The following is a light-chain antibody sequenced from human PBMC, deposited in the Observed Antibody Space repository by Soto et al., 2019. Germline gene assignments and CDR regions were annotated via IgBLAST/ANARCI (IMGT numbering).Light chain of an antibody. J-gene: IGKJ5*01. V-gene: IGKV3-15*01. CDR2: DAS. CDR1: QSVSSY. Sequence: EIVWTQSPATLSLSPGERATLSCRASQSVSSYLAWYQQKPGQAPSILRYDASTRATGISARFRGSGSGTEFTLTISSLQSEDFAVYYCQQYHNWPITFGQGTRLEIK. CDR3: QQYHNWPIT.